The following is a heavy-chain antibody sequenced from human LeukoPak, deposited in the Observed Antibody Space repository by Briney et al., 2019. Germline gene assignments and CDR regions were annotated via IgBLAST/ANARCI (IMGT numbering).Heavy chain of an antibody. Sequence: GGSLRLSCAAAGFTFSSYAMHWVRQAPGKGLEWVAVISYDGSNKYYADSVKGRFTISRDNSKNTLYLQMNSLRAEDTAVYYCARERDTELALGYYFDYWGQGTLVTVSS. CDR2: ISYDGSNK. CDR1: GFTFSSYA. D-gene: IGHD1-1*01. J-gene: IGHJ4*02. CDR3: ARERDTELALGYYFDY. V-gene: IGHV3-30-3*01.